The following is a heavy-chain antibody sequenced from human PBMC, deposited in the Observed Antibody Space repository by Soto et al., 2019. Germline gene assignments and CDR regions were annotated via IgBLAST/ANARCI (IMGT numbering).Heavy chain of an antibody. CDR3: ARDLSGPYYYDSSGYYPPSYFDY. CDR1: MDGVYIHSAA. V-gene: IGHV6-1*01. D-gene: IGHD3-22*01. J-gene: IGHJ4*02. Sequence: SQTLSLPRVISMDGVYIHSAAWDWIRQSPSRGLEWLGRTYYRSKWYNEYAVSVKSRITINPNTSKNQFSLQLNSVTPEDTAVYYCARDLSGPYYYDSSGYYPPSYFDYWGQGTLVTVSS. CDR2: TYYRSKWYN.